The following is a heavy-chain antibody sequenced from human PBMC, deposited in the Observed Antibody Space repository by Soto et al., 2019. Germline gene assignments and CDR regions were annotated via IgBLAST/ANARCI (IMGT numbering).Heavy chain of an antibody. J-gene: IGHJ6*02. D-gene: IGHD5-12*01. CDR2: TYYRSKWYN. CDR1: GDIVSSNSAA. CDR3: ARDSLDVLATLTRYNSSDMDV. V-gene: IGHV6-1*01. Sequence: TXSLACAISGDIVSSNSAAWNWIRQSPSRGLEWLGRTYYRSKWYNDYAVSVKSRITINPDTSKNQFSLQLNSVTPEDTAVYYCARDSLDVLATLTRYNSSDMDVRGQGT.